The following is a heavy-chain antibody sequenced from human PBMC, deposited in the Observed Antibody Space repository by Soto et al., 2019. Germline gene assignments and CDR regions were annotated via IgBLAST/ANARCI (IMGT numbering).Heavy chain of an antibody. CDR2: ISGSGGST. CDR1: GFTFSSYA. Sequence: GGSLRLSCAASGFTFSSYAMSWVRQAPGKGLERVSAISGSGGSTYYADSVKGRFTISRDNSKNTLYLQMNSLRAEDTAVYYCAKGGFGSGSTRSYYYGMDVWGQGTTVTVSS. V-gene: IGHV3-23*01. CDR3: AKGGFGSGSTRSYYYGMDV. D-gene: IGHD3-10*01. J-gene: IGHJ6*02.